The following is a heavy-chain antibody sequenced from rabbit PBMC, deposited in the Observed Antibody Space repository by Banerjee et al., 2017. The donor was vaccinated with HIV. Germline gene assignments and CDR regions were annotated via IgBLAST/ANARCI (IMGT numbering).Heavy chain of an antibody. V-gene: IGHV1S45*01. CDR3: TRLGL. D-gene: IGHD6-1*01. CDR2: IYAGSSGNA. CDR1: GFTISSRYY. J-gene: IGHJ6*01. Sequence: QEQLEESGGDLVKPEGSLTLFCKVSGFTISSRYYMCWVRQAPGKGLEWIACIYAGSSGNAYYASWAKGRFTISKTSSTTVTLQMTMGRAEDTATYFCTRLGLWGPGTLVTVS.